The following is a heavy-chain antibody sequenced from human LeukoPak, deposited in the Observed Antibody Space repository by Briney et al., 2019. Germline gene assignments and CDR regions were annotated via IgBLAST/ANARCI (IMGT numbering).Heavy chain of an antibody. CDR1: GGSVSSGSYY. J-gene: IGHJ3*02. CDR3: ATGRITIFGVVIGRYDAFDI. D-gene: IGHD3-3*01. CDR2: IYYSRST. V-gene: IGHV4-61*01. Sequence: SETLSLTCTVSGGSVSSGSYYWSWIRQPPGKGLEWIGYIYYSRSTNYNPSLKSRVTISVDKSKNQFSLKLSSVTAADTAVYYCATGRITIFGVVIGRYDAFDIWGQGTVVTVSS.